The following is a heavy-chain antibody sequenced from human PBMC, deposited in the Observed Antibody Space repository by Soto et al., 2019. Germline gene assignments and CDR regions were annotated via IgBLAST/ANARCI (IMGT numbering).Heavy chain of an antibody. Sequence: LYCVASVFTFSNSWLHWVRQAPGKGLVWVSRVNEYDTDRNYADSVKGRFSISRDNARNTVHLKMNSLRAEDTAVYYCARVARVTRGIEYWGQGTLVTVSS. V-gene: IGHV3-74*01. J-gene: IGHJ4*02. CDR3: ARVARVTRGIEY. D-gene: IGHD5-18*01. CDR1: VFTFSNSW. CDR2: VNEYDTDR.